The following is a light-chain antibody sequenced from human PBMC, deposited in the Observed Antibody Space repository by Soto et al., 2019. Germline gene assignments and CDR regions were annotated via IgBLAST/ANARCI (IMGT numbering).Light chain of an antibody. V-gene: IGKV1-33*01. CDR2: DAS. CDR1: QDISNY. CDR3: QQYDNLPLT. Sequence: DIQMTKSPSSLSASVGDRVTITCQASQDISNYLNWYQQKPGKAPKLLIYDASNLETGVPSRFSGSGSGTDFTFTISSLQPEDIATYYCQQYDNLPLTFGGGTKV. J-gene: IGKJ4*01.